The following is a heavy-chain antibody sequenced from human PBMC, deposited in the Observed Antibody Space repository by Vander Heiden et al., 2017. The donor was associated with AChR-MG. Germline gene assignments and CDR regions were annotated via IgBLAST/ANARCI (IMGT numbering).Heavy chain of an antibody. CDR1: GFNFSSYA. J-gene: IGHJ4*02. CDR3: ARARASKCYFDY. CDR2: ISYDGSNK. V-gene: IGHV3-30-3*01. Sequence: QVQLVESGGGVVQPGRSLGPSCAASGFNFSSYAMHWVRQSPGKGLEWVAVISYDGSNKYYADSVKGRFTISRDNSKNTLYLQMNSLRAEDTAVYYCARARASKCYFDYWGQGTLVTVSS.